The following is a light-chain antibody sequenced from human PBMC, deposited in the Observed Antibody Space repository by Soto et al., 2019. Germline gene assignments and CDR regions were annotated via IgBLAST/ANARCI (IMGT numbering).Light chain of an antibody. CDR1: QSINSW. Sequence: DIQMTQSRSTLSASVGDRVTITCRASQSINSWLAWYQQKPGKAPKVLIYKASSLESGVPSRFSGSGSVTEFTLTISSLQPDDFATYYCQQYTSYPFTFGGGTKVEIK. V-gene: IGKV1-5*03. CDR3: QQYTSYPFT. J-gene: IGKJ4*01. CDR2: KAS.